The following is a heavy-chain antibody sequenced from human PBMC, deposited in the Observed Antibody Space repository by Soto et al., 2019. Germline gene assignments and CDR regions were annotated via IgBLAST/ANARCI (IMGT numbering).Heavy chain of an antibody. CDR3: ARGPGGPDGPGDY. CDR1: GYTFTSYA. J-gene: IGHJ4*02. Sequence: QVQLVQSGAEVKKPGASVKVSCKASGYTFTSYAMHWVRQAPGQRLEWMGWINAGNGNTKYSQKFQGRVTITRDTSGSTADMELSSLRSEATAVYYGARGPGGPDGPGDYWGQGTLVTVSS. V-gene: IGHV1-3*01. CDR2: INAGNGNT. D-gene: IGHD2-15*01.